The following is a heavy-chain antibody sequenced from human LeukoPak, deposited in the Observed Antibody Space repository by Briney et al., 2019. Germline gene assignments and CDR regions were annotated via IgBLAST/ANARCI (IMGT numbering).Heavy chain of an antibody. CDR1: GFTFSSYD. CDR3: ARDLTVTSTCWFDR. V-gene: IGHV3-21*01. CDR2: ITGRSTYI. Sequence: PGGSLRLSCAASGFTFSSYDMYWVRQAPGKGLEWVSSITGRSTYIYYADSVKGRFTISRDNAKNSLYLQMNSLRAEDTAVYYCARDLTVTSTCWFDRWGQGTLVTVSS. J-gene: IGHJ5*02. D-gene: IGHD4-11*01.